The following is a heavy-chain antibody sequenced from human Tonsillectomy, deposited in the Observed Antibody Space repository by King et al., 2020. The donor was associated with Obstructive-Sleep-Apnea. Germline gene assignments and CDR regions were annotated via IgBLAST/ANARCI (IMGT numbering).Heavy chain of an antibody. V-gene: IGHV4-59*01. CDR1: GGSISTYY. CDR2: IYYSGST. D-gene: IGHD3-16*02. CDR3: ARSYPAPSLAVDY. J-gene: IGHJ4*02. Sequence: QLQELGPGLVKPSETLSLTCTVSGGSISTYYWSWIRQPPGKELEWIGYIYYSGSTDYNPSLKSRVTISVDTSKNQFSLKLSSVTAADTAVYYCARSYPAPSLAVDYWGQGILVTVSS.